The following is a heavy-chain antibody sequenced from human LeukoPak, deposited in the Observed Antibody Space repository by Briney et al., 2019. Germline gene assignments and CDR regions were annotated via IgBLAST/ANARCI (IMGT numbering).Heavy chain of an antibody. CDR3: ARATYNSGYKIDY. CDR1: GFTFSGSA. CDR2: IRSKANSYAT. V-gene: IGHV3-73*01. D-gene: IGHD6-19*01. Sequence: GGSLRLSCAASGFTFSGSAMHWVRQASGKGLEWVGRIRSKANSYATAYAASVKGRFTISRDDSKNTAYLQMTSLRVEDTAIYYCARATYNSGYKIDYWGQGTLVTVSS. J-gene: IGHJ4*02.